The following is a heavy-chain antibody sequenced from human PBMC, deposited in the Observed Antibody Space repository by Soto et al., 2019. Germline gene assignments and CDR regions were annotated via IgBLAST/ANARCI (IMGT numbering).Heavy chain of an antibody. CDR2: ISWNGNSR. CDR1: GFTFDDYV. Sequence: PGGSLRLSCAASGFTFDDYVMHWVRQGPGKGLEWVSGISWNGNSRDYAESVKGRFTISRDNAKNSLYLQMNSLRDEDTALYYCATGFSSSTYYIDSWGLGTLVTAPQ. V-gene: IGHV3-9*01. CDR3: ATGFSSSTYYIDS. D-gene: IGHD2-2*01. J-gene: IGHJ4*02.